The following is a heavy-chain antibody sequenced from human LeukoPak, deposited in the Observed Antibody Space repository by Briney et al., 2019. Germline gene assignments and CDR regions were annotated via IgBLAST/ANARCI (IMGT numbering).Heavy chain of an antibody. J-gene: IGHJ3*02. CDR3: ARGASYDSDDAFDI. V-gene: IGHV4-61*02. D-gene: IGHD3-3*01. CDR1: GGSINSGNYC. Sequence: PSQTLSLTCTVSGGSINSGNYCWSWIRQPAGKGLEWIGRIYTSGSTNSHPSLRTRVTISVDTSRNQFSLKLSSVTAADTAVYYCARGASYDSDDAFDIWGQGTMVTVSS. CDR2: IYTSGST.